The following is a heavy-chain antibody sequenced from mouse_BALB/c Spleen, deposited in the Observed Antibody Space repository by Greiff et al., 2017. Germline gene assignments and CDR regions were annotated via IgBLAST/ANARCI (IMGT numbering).Heavy chain of an antibody. CDR2: IDPENGST. Sequence: VQLQQSGAELVRPGALVKLSCKASGFNISDYYMHWVKQRPEQGLEWIGWIDPENGSTIYAPNVQGMSSITEDTASNTAYLQLSRLTSEDTAVYCCARDSYGSGGYWGQGTTLTVSS. J-gene: IGHJ2*01. D-gene: IGHD1-1*01. V-gene: IGHV14-1*02. CDR3: ARDSYGSGGY. CDR1: GFNISDYY.